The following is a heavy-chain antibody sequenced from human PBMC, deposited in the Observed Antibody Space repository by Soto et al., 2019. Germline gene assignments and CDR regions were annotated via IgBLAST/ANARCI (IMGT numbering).Heavy chain of an antibody. CDR3: ATVHYGDYVFYYYGMDV. CDR1: GYTLTELS. V-gene: IGHV1-24*01. CDR2: FDPEDGET. J-gene: IGHJ6*02. Sequence: GASVKVCSKVPGYTLTELSMHWVRQAPGKGLEWMGGFDPEDGETIYAQKFQGRVTMTEDTSTDTAYMELSSLRSEDTAVYYCATVHYGDYVFYYYGMDVWGQGTTVTVSS. D-gene: IGHD4-17*01.